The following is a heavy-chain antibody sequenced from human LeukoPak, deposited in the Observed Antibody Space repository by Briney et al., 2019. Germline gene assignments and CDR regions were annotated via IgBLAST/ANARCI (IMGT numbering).Heavy chain of an antibody. D-gene: IGHD3-16*02. CDR3: ATAGVWGSYRPYDAFDI. CDR2: FDPEDGET. Sequence: ASVKVSCKFSGYTLTELSMHWVRQAPGKGCEWVGGFDPEDGETIYAQKFQGRVTMTEDTSTDTAYMELSSLRSEDTAVYYCATAGVWGSYRPYDAFDIWGQGTMVTVSS. CDR1: GYTLTELS. V-gene: IGHV1-24*01. J-gene: IGHJ3*02.